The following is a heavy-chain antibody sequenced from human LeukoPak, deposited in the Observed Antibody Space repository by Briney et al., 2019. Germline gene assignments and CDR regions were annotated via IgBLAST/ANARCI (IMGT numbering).Heavy chain of an antibody. CDR1: GFTFSSYS. Sequence: GGSLRLSCAASGFTFSSYSMSWVRQAPGKGLEWVSFISSSSNTKYNADSVKGRFTISSDNAKNSLNLQMNSLRAEDTAVYYCAKDSYQGDWGLDAFDVWGQGTMVTVSS. J-gene: IGHJ3*01. CDR2: ISSSSNTK. CDR3: AKDSYQGDWGLDAFDV. V-gene: IGHV3-48*01. D-gene: IGHD2-21*02.